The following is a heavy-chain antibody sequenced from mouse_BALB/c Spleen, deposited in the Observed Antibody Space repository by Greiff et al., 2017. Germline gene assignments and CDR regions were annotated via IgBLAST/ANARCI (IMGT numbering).Heavy chain of an antibody. CDR3: ARGGFITTATGYFDY. V-gene: IGHV5-6-5*01. D-gene: IGHD1-2*01. Sequence: DVMLVESGGGLVKPGGSLKLSCAASGFTFSSYAMSWVRQTPEKRLEWVASISSGGSTYYPDSVKGRFTISRDNARNILYLQMSSLRSEDTAMYYCARGGFITTATGYFDYWGQGTTLTVSS. CDR1: GFTFSSYA. J-gene: IGHJ2*01. CDR2: ISSGGST.